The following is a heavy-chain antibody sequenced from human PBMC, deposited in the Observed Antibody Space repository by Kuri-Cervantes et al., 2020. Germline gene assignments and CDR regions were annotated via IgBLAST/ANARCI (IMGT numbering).Heavy chain of an antibody. D-gene: IGHD3-10*01. CDR1: GGSFSGYY. J-gene: IGHJ6*03. Sequence: GSLRLSCAVYGGSFSGYYWSWIRQPPGKGLEWIGEINHSGSTNYNPSLKSRVTISVDTSKDQFSLKLRSVTAADTAVYYCARESGNYYMDVWGKGTTVTVSS. CDR3: ARESGNYYMDV. V-gene: IGHV4-34*01. CDR2: INHSGST.